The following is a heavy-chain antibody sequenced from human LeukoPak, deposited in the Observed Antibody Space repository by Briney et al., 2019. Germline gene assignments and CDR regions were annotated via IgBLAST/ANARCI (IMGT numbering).Heavy chain of an antibody. CDR1: GFTVSSNY. D-gene: IGHD6-13*01. V-gene: IGHV3-53*01. CDR3: AGAATGSSPCDS. CDR2: IYSGGST. Sequence: GGSLRLSCATSGFTVSSNYMSWVRQAPGKGLEWVSTIYSGGSTYYADSVKGRFTISRDNSKNTLYLQMNGLRAEDTAVYYCAGAATGSSPCDSWGQGTLVTVSS. J-gene: IGHJ4*02.